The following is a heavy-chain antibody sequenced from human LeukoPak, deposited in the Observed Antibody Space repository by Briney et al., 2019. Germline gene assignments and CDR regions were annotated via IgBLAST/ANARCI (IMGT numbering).Heavy chain of an antibody. CDR2: ISGSGGST. V-gene: IGHV3-23*01. CDR3: ARELFPYQLIAGTGRY. J-gene: IGHJ4*02. Sequence: GGSLRLSCEASGFILSNYAMSWVRQAPGKGLEWVSTISGSGGSTYYADSVKGRFTLSGDNSKNTLYLQLNSLRVDDTAVYYCARELFPYQLIAGTGRYWGQGTLVTVSS. D-gene: IGHD6-19*01. CDR1: GFILSNYA.